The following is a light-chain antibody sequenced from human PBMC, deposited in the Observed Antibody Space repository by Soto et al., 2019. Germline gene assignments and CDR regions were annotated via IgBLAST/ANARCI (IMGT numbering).Light chain of an antibody. V-gene: IGKV1-9*01. CDR2: AAS. CDR3: QQYNSYS. CDR1: QGISSY. J-gene: IGKJ1*01. Sequence: DIQLTPSPSFLSASVGDRVTITCRASQGISSYLAWYQQKPGKAPKLLIYAASTLQSGVPLRFSGSGSGTSFTLTISSLQPEDFATYYCQQYNSYSFGQGTKVDIK.